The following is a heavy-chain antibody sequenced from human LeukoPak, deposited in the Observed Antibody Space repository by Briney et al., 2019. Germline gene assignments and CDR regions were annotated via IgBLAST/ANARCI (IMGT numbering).Heavy chain of an antibody. Sequence: GGSLRLSCAASGFTFSSYSMNWVRQAPGKGLEWVSYISSSSSTIYYADSVKGRFSSSRDNANNSLYLQMNSLRVEDTAVYYCARDQGTYDILTGYYAGGNWFDPWGQGTLVTVSS. V-gene: IGHV3-48*04. CDR2: ISSSSSTI. J-gene: IGHJ5*02. CDR3: ARDQGTYDILTGYYAGGNWFDP. CDR1: GFTFSSYS. D-gene: IGHD3-9*01.